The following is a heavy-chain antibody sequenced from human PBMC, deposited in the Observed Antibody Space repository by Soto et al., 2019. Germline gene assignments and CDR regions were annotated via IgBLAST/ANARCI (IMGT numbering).Heavy chain of an antibody. CDR1: GYSISSGYY. D-gene: IGHD3-16*01. Sequence: SETLSLTCAVSGYSISSGYYWGWIRQPPGKGLEWIGNIHHSGSTYYNPSLKSRVTISVDTSKNQFSLKLSSVTAADTAVYYCASSMITFGGVTASDYWGQGTLVTVSS. J-gene: IGHJ4*02. CDR3: ASSMITFGGVTASDY. V-gene: IGHV4-38-2*01. CDR2: IHHSGST.